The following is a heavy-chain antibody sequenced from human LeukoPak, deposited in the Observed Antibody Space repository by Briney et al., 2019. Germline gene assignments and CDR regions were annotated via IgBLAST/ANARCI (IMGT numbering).Heavy chain of an antibody. V-gene: IGHV1-2*02. CDR1: GCTFTGYY. J-gene: IGHJ4*02. CDR3: ARSLGYTSSWYLDY. Sequence: ASVKVSCKASGCTFTGYYIHWVRQAPGQGLEWMGWINPNNGGTNYAQKFQGRVTMTRDTSITTAYMELSRLRSDDTAVYYCARSLGYTSSWYLDYWGQGTLVTVSS. D-gene: IGHD6-13*01. CDR2: INPNNGGT.